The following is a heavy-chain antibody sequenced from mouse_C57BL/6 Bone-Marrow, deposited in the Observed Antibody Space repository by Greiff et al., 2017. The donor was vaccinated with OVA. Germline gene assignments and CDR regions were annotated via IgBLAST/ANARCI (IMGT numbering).Heavy chain of an antibody. J-gene: IGHJ3*01. D-gene: IGHD1-1*01. CDR1: GYTFTSYW. CDR3: ARGGYYGSGGAY. V-gene: IGHV1-55*01. CDR2: IYPGSGST. Sequence: VQLQQPGAELVKPGASVKMSCKASGYTFTSYWITWVKQRPGQGLEWIGDIYPGSGSTNYNEKFKSKATLTVDTSSSTAYMQLSSLTSEDSAVYYCARGGYYGSGGAYWGQGTLVTVSA.